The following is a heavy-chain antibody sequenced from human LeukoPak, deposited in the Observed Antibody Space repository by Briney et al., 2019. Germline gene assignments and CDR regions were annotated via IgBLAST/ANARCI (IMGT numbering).Heavy chain of an antibody. J-gene: IGHJ3*02. D-gene: IGHD7-27*01. Sequence: ASVKVSCKASGYTFTRYYLHWVRQAPGQGVEWMGVINPSGGATNYAQKFQGRVAMTSDTSTSTVYMELSSLRSEDTAVYYCARDWNWGSSDAFDIWGQGTMVTVSS. CDR3: ARDWNWGSSDAFDI. CDR1: GYTFTRYY. CDR2: INPSGGAT. V-gene: IGHV1-46*01.